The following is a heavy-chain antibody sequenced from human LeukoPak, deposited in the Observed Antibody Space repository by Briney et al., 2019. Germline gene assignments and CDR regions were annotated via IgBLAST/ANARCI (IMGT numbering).Heavy chain of an antibody. CDR3: AKGYSGSGTYYTPFDY. CDR1: GVTFSSYA. V-gene: IGHV3-23*01. D-gene: IGHD3-10*01. Sequence: GGSLRLSCLASGVTFSSYAMHWVRQAPGKGLESVAGISGSGGAAYHAGSVEGRFTISRDNSKNTLFLQMNSLRAEDTAVYYCAKGYSGSGTYYTPFDYWGQGTLVTVSA. J-gene: IGHJ4*02. CDR2: ISGSGGAA.